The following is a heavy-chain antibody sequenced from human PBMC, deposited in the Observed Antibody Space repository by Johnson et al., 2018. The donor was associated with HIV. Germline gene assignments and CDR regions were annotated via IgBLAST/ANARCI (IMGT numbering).Heavy chain of an antibody. V-gene: IGHV3-30*04. J-gene: IGHJ3*02. CDR2: ISYDGSNK. CDR3: ARDPAAAARRAFDI. Sequence: QVQLVESGGGLIQPGGSLRLSCAASAFTFRSYSMHWVRQAPGKGLEWVAVISYDGSNKYYADSVKGRFTISRDNSKNTLYLQMNSLRAEDTAVYYCARDPAAAARRAFDIWGQGTMGTVSS. D-gene: IGHD6-13*01. CDR1: AFTFRSYS.